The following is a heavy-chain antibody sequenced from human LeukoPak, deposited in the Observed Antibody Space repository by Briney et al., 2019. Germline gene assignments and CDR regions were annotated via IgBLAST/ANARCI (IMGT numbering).Heavy chain of an antibody. CDR3: ARGRTPANDAFDI. J-gene: IGHJ3*02. Sequence: SETLSLTCAVYGGSFSGYYWSWIRQPPGKGLEWIGEINHSGSTNYNPSLKSRVTISVDTSKNQFSLKLNSVTAADTAVYYCARGRTPANDAFDIWGQGTMVTVSS. V-gene: IGHV4-34*01. D-gene: IGHD1-14*01. CDR2: INHSGST. CDR1: GGSFSGYY.